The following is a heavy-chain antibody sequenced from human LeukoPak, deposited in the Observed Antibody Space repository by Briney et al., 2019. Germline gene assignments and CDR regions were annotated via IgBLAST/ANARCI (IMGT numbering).Heavy chain of an antibody. CDR1: GFSFSDSV. Sequence: TGGSLRLSCVASGFSFSDSVIHWVRQAPGKGLEWVAVISHDVKTTYYADSAKGRFTISRDNSRNTVFLQMNSLRAEDTAVYYCAKLGWGEWSNDALDIWGQGTMVTVSS. V-gene: IGHV3-30-3*02. J-gene: IGHJ3*02. CDR3: AKLGWGEWSNDALDI. D-gene: IGHD3-3*01. CDR2: ISHDVKTT.